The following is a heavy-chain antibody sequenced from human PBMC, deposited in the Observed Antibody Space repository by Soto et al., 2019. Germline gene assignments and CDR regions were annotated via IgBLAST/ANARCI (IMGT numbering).Heavy chain of an antibody. D-gene: IGHD4-4*01. CDR1: GFTFSSYG. Sequence: GGSLRLSCAASGFTFSSYGMHWVRQAPGKGLEWVAVISYDGSNKYYADSVKGRFTISRDNSKNTLYLQMNSLRAEDTAVYYCAKDPSRTVTRGPLDYWGQGTLVTVSS. V-gene: IGHV3-30*18. CDR2: ISYDGSNK. CDR3: AKDPSRTVTRGPLDY. J-gene: IGHJ4*02.